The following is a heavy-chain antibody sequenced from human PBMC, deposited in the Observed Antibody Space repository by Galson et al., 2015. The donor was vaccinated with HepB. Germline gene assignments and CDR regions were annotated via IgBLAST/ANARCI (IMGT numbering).Heavy chain of an antibody. V-gene: IGHV1-18*01. Sequence: SVKVSCKASGYTFTSYGISWVRQAPGQGLEWMGWISAYNGNTNYAQKLQGRVTMTTDTSTSTAYMELRSLRSDDTAVYYCARDEDCSGGSCSLGWFDPWGQGTLVTVSS. D-gene: IGHD2-15*01. CDR1: GYTFTSYG. CDR3: ARDEDCSGGSCSLGWFDP. J-gene: IGHJ5*02. CDR2: ISAYNGNT.